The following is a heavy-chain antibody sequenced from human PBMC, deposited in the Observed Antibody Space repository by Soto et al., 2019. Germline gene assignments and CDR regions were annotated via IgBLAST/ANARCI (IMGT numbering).Heavy chain of an antibody. J-gene: IGHJ4*02. Sequence: SETLSLTCTVSGGSISSYYWSWIRQPPGKGLEWIGYIYYSGSTNYNPSLKSRVTISVDTSKNQFSLKLSSVTAADTAVYYCASSVLLWFGELTPFDYWGQGTLVTVSS. CDR1: GGSISSYY. CDR2: IYYSGST. CDR3: ASSVLLWFGELTPFDY. V-gene: IGHV4-59*01. D-gene: IGHD3-10*01.